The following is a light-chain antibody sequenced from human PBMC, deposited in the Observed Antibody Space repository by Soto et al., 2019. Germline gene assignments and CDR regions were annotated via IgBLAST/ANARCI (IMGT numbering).Light chain of an antibody. CDR2: DAS. V-gene: IGKV3-11*01. Sequence: EISLTQSPATLSVSPGERATLSCRASQSVSSYLAWYQQKPGQAPRLLIYDASNRATGIPARLSGSGSGTDFTLPIRSLEPEDFAVYYCQQRSNWPTFGQGTKVDIK. CDR1: QSVSSY. J-gene: IGKJ1*01. CDR3: QQRSNWPT.